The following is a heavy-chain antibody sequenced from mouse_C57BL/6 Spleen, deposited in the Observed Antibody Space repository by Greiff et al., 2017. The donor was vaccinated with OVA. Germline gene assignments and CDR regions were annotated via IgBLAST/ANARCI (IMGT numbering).Heavy chain of an antibody. D-gene: IGHD2-1*01. CDR2: INPSTGGT. J-gene: IGHJ2*01. Sequence: EVKLLESGPELVKPGASVKISCKASGYSFTGSYMNWVKPSPEKSLEWIGEINPSTGGTTYNQKFKAKATLTVDKSSSTAYMQLKSLTSEDSAVYYCARDYGKDYWGQGTTLTVSS. CDR1: GYSFTGSY. V-gene: IGHV1-42*01. CDR3: ARDYGKDY.